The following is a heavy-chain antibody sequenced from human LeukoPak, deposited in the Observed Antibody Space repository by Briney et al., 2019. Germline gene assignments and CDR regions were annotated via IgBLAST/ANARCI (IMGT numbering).Heavy chain of an antibody. V-gene: IGHV4-4*07. CDR3: ARVYSGSSWDYYYYMDV. Sequence: PSQTLSLTCTVSGRSISSSYWSWIRQPAGKGLEWIGRIYTSGSTNYNPSLKSRVTMSVDTSKNQFSLKLSSVTAADTAVYYCARVYSGSSWDYYYYMDVWGKGTTVTVSS. CDR1: GRSISSSY. J-gene: IGHJ6*03. CDR2: IYTSGST. D-gene: IGHD1-26*01.